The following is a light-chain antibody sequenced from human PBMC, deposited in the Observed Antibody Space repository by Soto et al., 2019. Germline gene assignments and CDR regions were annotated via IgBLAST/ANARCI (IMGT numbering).Light chain of an antibody. J-gene: IGKJ1*01. V-gene: IGKV3-20*01. CDR3: HHYGTTSRT. Sequence: ETVLTQSPATLSLSPGERVTLSCRASQSVCSGCLAWYQQKPGQSPRLLMYGASSRATGIPDRFSGSGSGTDFTLTISRLEPEDFAVYYGHHYGTTSRTFRPGTKVGIK. CDR2: GAS. CDR1: QSVCSGC.